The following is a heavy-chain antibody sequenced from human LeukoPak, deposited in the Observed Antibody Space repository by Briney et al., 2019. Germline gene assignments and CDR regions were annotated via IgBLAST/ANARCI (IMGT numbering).Heavy chain of an antibody. J-gene: IGHJ5*02. D-gene: IGHD5-12*01. CDR2: INPNSGVT. CDR3: ARRNMVVTTILQRYNWFDP. Sequence: ASVKVSCKASGYTFTGYYMHWVRQAPGQGLEWMGWINPNSGVTNYAQNFQDRVTMTRDTSISTAYVELSRLRSDDTAVYYCARRNMVVTTILQRYNWFDPWGQGTLVMVSS. CDR1: GYTFTGYY. V-gene: IGHV1-2*02.